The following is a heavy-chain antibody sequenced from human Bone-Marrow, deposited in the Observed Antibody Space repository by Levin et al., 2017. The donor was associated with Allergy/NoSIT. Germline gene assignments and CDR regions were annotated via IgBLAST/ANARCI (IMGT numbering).Heavy chain of an antibody. Sequence: SSETLSLTCTVSGGSISNYYWSWIRQPPGKGLEWIGYIYYSGSTNYNPSLKSRVTISVDTSKNQFSLKLSSVTAADTAVYYCARMGDTAMVDPFDYWSQGTLVTVSS. J-gene: IGHJ4*02. D-gene: IGHD5-18*01. V-gene: IGHV4-59*01. CDR1: GGSISNYY. CDR3: ARMGDTAMVDPFDY. CDR2: IYYSGST.